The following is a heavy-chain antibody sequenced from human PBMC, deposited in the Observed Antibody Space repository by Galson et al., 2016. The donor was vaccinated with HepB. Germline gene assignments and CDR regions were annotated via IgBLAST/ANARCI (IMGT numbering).Heavy chain of an antibody. CDR2: IDAGNGNT. CDR1: GYTFTSYG. V-gene: IGHV1-3*01. D-gene: IGHD3-22*01. J-gene: IGHJ4*02. CDR3: ARSDSSGYFSLLDY. Sequence: KVSCKASGYTFTSYGIQWVRQAPGQRPEWMGWIDAGNGNTKSSQKFQGRVTITRDTSASTAYMELSSLRPEDTAVYYCARSDSSGYFSLLDYWGQGTLVTVSS.